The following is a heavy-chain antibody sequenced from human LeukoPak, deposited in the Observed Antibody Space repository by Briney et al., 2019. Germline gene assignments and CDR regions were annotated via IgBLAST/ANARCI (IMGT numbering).Heavy chain of an antibody. D-gene: IGHD2-15*01. J-gene: IGHJ3*02. Sequence: PGGSLRLSCAASGFTFSSYAMSWVRQAPGKGLEWVSAISGSGGSTYYADSVKGRFTISRDNAKNSLYLQMNSLRAEDTAVYYCARDPRPAYCSGGSCYSGAFDIWGQGTMVTVSS. V-gene: IGHV3-23*01. CDR1: GFTFSSYA. CDR2: ISGSGGST. CDR3: ARDPRPAYCSGGSCYSGAFDI.